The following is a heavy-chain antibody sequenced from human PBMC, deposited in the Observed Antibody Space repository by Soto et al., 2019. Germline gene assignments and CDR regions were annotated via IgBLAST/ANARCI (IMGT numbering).Heavy chain of an antibody. J-gene: IGHJ6*02. D-gene: IGHD6-19*01. CDR3: AKEGGQWLVLMFSTPDVSYGMDV. V-gene: IGHV3-23*01. CDR1: GFTFSSYA. CDR2: ISGSGGST. Sequence: EVQLLESGGGLVQPGGSLRLSCAASGFTFSSYAMSWVRQAPGKGLEWVSAISGSGGSTYYADPVKGRFTISRDNSKNTLYLQMNSLRAEDTAVYYCAKEGGQWLVLMFSTPDVSYGMDVWGQGTTVTVSS.